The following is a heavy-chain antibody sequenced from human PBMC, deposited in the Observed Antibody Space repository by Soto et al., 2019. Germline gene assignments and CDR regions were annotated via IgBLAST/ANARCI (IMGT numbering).Heavy chain of an antibody. CDR3: ARTDYFDY. J-gene: IGHJ4*02. CDR2: IFHSGIS. Sequence: SETLSLTCAVSGYSISSGFSWGWIRQSPGGGLEWIGSIFHSGISYYNPSLKSRVTMSVDTSKNNFSLELTSVTAADTAVYYCARTDYFDYWGPGTLVTVSS. V-gene: IGHV4-38-2*01. CDR1: GYSISSGFS.